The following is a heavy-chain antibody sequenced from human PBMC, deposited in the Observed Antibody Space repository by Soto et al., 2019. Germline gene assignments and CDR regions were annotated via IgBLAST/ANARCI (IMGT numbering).Heavy chain of an antibody. CDR2: ISNDGSEE. J-gene: IGHJ5*01. V-gene: IGHV3-30*18. D-gene: IGHD7-27*01. CDR3: GKVTGDRLGWFDS. Sequence: QVQLVESGGGVVQPGRSLRLSCAASGFTFSNYGMTWVRQAPGKGLEWVAAISNDGSEENYADSVRGRFYISRDNSKNTLYLQMNTVTSEDTALYYCGKVTGDRLGWFDSWGQGTLVTVSS. CDR1: GFTFSNYG.